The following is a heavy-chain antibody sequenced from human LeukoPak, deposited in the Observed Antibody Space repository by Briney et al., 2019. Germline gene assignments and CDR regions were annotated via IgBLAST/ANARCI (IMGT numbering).Heavy chain of an antibody. CDR1: GYTFTSYA. J-gene: IGHJ4*02. Sequence: ASVKVSCKASGYTFTSYAMNWVRQAPGQGLEWMGWINTNTGNPTYAQGFTGRFVFSLDTSVSTAYLQISSLKAEDTAVYYCARESWVRYYDSSGYFDYWGQGTLVTVSS. CDR2: INTNTGNP. V-gene: IGHV7-4-1*02. CDR3: ARESWVRYYDSSGYFDY. D-gene: IGHD3-22*01.